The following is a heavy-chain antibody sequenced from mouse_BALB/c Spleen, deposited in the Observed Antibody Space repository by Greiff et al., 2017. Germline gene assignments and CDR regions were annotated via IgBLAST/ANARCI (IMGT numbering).Heavy chain of an antibody. CDR2: ISSGSSTI. V-gene: IGHV5-17*02. J-gene: IGHJ4*01. D-gene: IGHD1-1*01. CDR3: AKVSTVNYYAMDY. Sequence: EVQRVESGGGLVKPGGSLKLSCAASGFTFSSFGMHWVRQAPEKGLEWVAYISSGSSTIYYADTVKGRFTISRDNPKNTLFLQMTSLRSEDTAMYYCAKVSTVNYYAMDYWGQGTSVTVSS. CDR1: GFTFSSFG.